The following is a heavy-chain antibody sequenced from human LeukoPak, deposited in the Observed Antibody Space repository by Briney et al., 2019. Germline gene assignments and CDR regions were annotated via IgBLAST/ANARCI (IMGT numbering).Heavy chain of an antibody. Sequence: SETLSLTCTVSGGSITNYYWSWIRQSPGKGLEWIGYIRYTGTTNYNPSLKSRVTISSDTSKNQFSLKLTSVTAADTAVYYCARYYDVLSAHNLTGFDHWGQGARVTVST. D-gene: IGHD3-16*01. J-gene: IGHJ5*02. CDR1: GGSITNYY. CDR3: ARYYDVLSAHNLTGFDH. CDR2: IRYTGTT. V-gene: IGHV4-59*12.